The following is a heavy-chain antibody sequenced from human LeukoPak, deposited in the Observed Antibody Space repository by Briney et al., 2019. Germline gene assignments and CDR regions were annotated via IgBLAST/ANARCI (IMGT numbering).Heavy chain of an antibody. D-gene: IGHD3-3*01. V-gene: IGHV3-7*01. CDR1: GFTFSSYW. CDR3: ARVSYDFWSGYRPSDY. CDR2: IKQDGSEK. Sequence: PGGFLRLSCAASGFTFSSYWMSWVRQAPGKGLEWVANIKQDGSEKYYVDSVKGRSTVSRDNAKNSLYLQMNSLRAEDTAVYYCARVSYDFWSGYRPSDYWGQGTLVTVSS. J-gene: IGHJ4*02.